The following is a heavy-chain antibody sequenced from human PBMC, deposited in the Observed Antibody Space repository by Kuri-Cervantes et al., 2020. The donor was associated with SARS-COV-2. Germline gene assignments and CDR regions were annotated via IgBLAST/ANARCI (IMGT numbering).Heavy chain of an antibody. CDR3: ARLAHGFDS. CDR1: GYSFTSYW. V-gene: IGHV5-51*01. Sequence: GESLKISCQASGYSFTSYWIGWVRLLPRKGLEWMASIYPGDSDIKYNPSFQGQVSISADKSLSTAFLHWDSLKASDTGMYYCARLAHGFDSWGQGTLVTVSS. J-gene: IGHJ4*02. CDR2: IYPGDSDI.